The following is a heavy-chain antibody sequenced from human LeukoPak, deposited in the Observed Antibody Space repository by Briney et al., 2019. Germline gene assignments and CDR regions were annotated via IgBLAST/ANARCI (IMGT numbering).Heavy chain of an antibody. J-gene: IGHJ4*02. Sequence: GGSLRLSCAASGFTFSSYSMNWVRQAPGKGLEWVSYISSSSSTIYYADSVKGRFTISRDNAKNSLYLQMNSLRAEDTAVYYCARGARGLFFDYWGQGTLVTVSS. CDR1: GFTFSSYS. D-gene: IGHD5-12*01. CDR2: ISSSSSTI. V-gene: IGHV3-48*04. CDR3: ARGARGLFFDY.